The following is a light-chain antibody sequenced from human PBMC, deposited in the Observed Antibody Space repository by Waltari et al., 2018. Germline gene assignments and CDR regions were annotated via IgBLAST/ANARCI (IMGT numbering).Light chain of an antibody. Sequence: QSVLTQPPSLSGAPGPRVTISCTGSRSNLGSGYDVHWYQQLPGTAPKLLIYGNNNRPSGVPDRFSGSRSGTSASLAITGLQAEDEADYYCQSYDNSLSGAWVFGGGTKLTVL. CDR1: RSNLGSGYD. J-gene: IGLJ3*02. CDR3: QSYDNSLSGAWV. CDR2: GNN. V-gene: IGLV1-40*01.